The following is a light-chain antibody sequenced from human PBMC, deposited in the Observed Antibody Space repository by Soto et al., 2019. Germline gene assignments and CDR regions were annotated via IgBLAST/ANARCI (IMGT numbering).Light chain of an antibody. CDR1: QSVNSGY. Sequence: EIVWTQSPGTLSLSPGERATLSCRASQSVNSGYLAWYQQKPGQAPRLLIYGASSRATGIPDRFSGSGSGTDFTLTISRLESEDFAVYYCQQYGGSPPYTFGQGTKLEIK. CDR3: QQYGGSPPYT. V-gene: IGKV3-20*01. CDR2: GAS. J-gene: IGKJ2*01.